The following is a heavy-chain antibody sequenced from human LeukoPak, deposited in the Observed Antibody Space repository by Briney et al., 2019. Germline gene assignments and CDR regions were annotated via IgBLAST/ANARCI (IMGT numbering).Heavy chain of an antibody. CDR2: INHSGST. V-gene: IGHV4-34*01. Sequence: SETLSLTCAVYGGSFSRYYWSWIRQPPGKGLEWIGEINHSGSTNYNPSLKTRVTISVYTSKNQFSLTLSSVTGADTAVYYCARGRIRLQPFTVRAVIVTLSPFFDYWGQGTLVTVSS. D-gene: IGHD3-16*01. J-gene: IGHJ4*02. CDR3: ARGRIRLQPFTVRAVIVTLSPFFDY. CDR1: GGSFSRYY.